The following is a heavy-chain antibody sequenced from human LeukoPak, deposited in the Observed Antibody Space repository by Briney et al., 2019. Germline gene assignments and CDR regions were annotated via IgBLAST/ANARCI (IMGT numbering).Heavy chain of an antibody. CDR3: ARVSSSWYFWYFDL. CDR1: GFTVSSNH. J-gene: IGHJ2*01. Sequence: PGGSLRLSCAVSGFTVSSNHMSWVRQVPGKGLEWVSGINWNGGSTGYADSVKGRFTISRDNAKNSLYLQMNSLRAEDTALYYCARVSSSWYFWYFDLWGRGTLVTVSS. V-gene: IGHV3-20*04. D-gene: IGHD6-13*01. CDR2: INWNGGST.